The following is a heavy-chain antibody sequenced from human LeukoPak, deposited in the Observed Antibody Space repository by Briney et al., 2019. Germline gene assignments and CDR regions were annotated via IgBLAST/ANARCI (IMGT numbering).Heavy chain of an antibody. J-gene: IGHJ5*02. D-gene: IGHD2-15*01. CDR2: NIPIFGTA. V-gene: IGHV1-69*13. CDR1: GGTFSSYA. CDR3: ASWWRHLNWFDP. Sequence: SVKVSCKASGGTFSSYAISWVRQAPGQGLEWMGGNIPIFGTANYAQKFQGRVTITADESTSTAYMELSSLRSEDTAVYYCASWWRHLNWFDPWGQGTLVTVSS.